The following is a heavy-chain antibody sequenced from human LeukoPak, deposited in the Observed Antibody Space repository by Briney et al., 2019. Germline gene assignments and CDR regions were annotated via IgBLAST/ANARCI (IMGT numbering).Heavy chain of an antibody. Sequence: KPSETLSLTCAVSGYSISSGYYWGWIRQPPGKGLEWIGSIYHSGSTYYNPSLKSRVTISVDTSKNQFSLKLSSVTAADTAVYYCAREGGYCSSTSCSFDYWGQGTLVTVSS. V-gene: IGHV4-38-2*02. D-gene: IGHD2-2*01. CDR2: IYHSGST. CDR3: AREGGYCSSTSCSFDY. J-gene: IGHJ4*02. CDR1: GYSISSGYY.